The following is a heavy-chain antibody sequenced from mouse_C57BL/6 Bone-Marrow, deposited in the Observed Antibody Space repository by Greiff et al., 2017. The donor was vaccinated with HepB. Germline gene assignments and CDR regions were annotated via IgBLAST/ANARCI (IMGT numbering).Heavy chain of an antibody. J-gene: IGHJ2*01. CDR3: ARARVYYGSSYEDFDY. CDR1: GYTFTSYW. Sequence: VQRVESGAELVKPGASVKLSCKASGYTFTSYWMHWVKQRPGQGLEWIGMIHPNSGSTNYNEKFKSKATLTVDKSSSTAYMQLSSLTSEDSAVYYCARARVYYGSSYEDFDYWGQGTTLTVSS. D-gene: IGHD1-1*01. CDR2: IHPNSGST. V-gene: IGHV1-64*01.